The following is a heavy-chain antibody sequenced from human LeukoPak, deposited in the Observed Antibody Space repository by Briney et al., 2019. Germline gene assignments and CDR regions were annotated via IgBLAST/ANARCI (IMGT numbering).Heavy chain of an antibody. D-gene: IGHD3-16*01. CDR3: AKDDAWGRFYH. CDR2: SSSNGGTT. CDR1: GFTFCGHG. V-gene: IGHV3-23*01. Sequence: GGSLRLSCAASGFTFCGHGMNCVRQAPGEGLGWVSGSSSNGGTTYYADSVKGRFNVTRHNPRNTLHLQMNSPRVEDTGVYYCAKDDAWGRFYHWGQGTLVTVSS. J-gene: IGHJ1*01.